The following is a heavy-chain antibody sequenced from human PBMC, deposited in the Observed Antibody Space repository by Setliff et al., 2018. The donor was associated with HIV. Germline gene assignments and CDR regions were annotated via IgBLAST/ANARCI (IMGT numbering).Heavy chain of an antibody. Sequence: SVKVSCKASGYTFTSYGISWVRQAPGQGLEWIGGIIPIFGTRNYAQKFQGRVTITADELTSTAYMELSSLRAEDTAVYYCARFDHYGDYGRVGDAFDIWGQGTMVTVAS. V-gene: IGHV1-69*13. J-gene: IGHJ3*02. CDR3: ARFDHYGDYGRVGDAFDI. CDR2: IIPIFGTR. D-gene: IGHD4-17*01. CDR1: GYTFTSYG.